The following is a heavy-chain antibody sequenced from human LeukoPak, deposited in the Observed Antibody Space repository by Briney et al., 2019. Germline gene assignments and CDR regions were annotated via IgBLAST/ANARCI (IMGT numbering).Heavy chain of an antibody. CDR2: IYYSGST. D-gene: IGHD3-22*01. CDR1: GGSISSYY. J-gene: IGHJ6*03. Sequence: PSETLSLTCTVSGGSISSYYWSWIRQPPGKGLEWIGYIYYSGSTNYNPSLKSRVTISVDTSKNQFSLKLSSVTAADTAVYYCASRIHYYDSSGYYDYYHMDVWGKGTTVTVSS. CDR3: ASRIHYYDSSGYYDYYHMDV. V-gene: IGHV4-59*01.